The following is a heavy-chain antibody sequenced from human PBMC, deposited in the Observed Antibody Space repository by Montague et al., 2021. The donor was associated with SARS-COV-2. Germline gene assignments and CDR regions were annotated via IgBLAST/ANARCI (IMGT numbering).Heavy chain of an antibody. J-gene: IGHJ2*01. CDR2: IYDTGNT. CDR1: GGSISGYY. D-gene: IGHD5-18*01. Sequence: SETLSLTCTVSGGSISGYYWSWIRQPPGKGPEWIGNIYDTGNTNYNPSLKSRVTISEDTPKNQFSLRLTSVTAADTAVYYCARDFRLQLWQTNYYFGLWGRGTLVSVPS. V-gene: IGHV4-59*01. CDR3: ARDFRLQLWQTNYYFGL.